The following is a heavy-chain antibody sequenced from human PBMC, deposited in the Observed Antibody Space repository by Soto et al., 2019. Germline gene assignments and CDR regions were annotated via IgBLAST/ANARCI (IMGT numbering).Heavy chain of an antibody. CDR2: ISYDGSNK. D-gene: IGHD2-2*01. CDR3: AKGNQLLRDAFDI. Sequence: GGSLRLSCAASGFTFSSYGMHWVRQAPGKGLEWVAVISYDGSNKYYADSVKGRFTISRDNSKNTLYLQMNSLRAEDTAVYYCAKGNQLLRDAFDIWGQGTMVTVSS. J-gene: IGHJ3*02. CDR1: GFTFSSYG. V-gene: IGHV3-30*18.